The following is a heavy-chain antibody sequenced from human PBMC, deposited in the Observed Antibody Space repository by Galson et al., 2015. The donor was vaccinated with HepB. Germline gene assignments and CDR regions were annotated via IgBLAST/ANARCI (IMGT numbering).Heavy chain of an antibody. CDR3: ARNARATGDFDY. CDR2: MNPNSGDT. D-gene: IGHD1-14*01. V-gene: IGHV1-8*01. CDR1: GYNFINYD. J-gene: IGHJ4*02. Sequence: SVKVSCKASGYNFINYDFNWLRQAPGQGLEWVGWMNPNSGDTGYAQKFQGRVAMTRSTSISTAYMGLSSLTSEDTAMYYCARNARATGDFDYWGQGTLVTVSS.